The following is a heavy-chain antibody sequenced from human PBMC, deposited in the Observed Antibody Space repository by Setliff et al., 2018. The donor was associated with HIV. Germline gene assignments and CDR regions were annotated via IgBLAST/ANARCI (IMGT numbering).Heavy chain of an antibody. J-gene: IGHJ6*03. CDR3: ARLEYYYYMDV. Sequence: KTSETLSLTCTVSGGSISSSSYYWAWIRQPPGKGLEYIGSVYFSGRAYYNPSLKSRVAISLDTSKNQFSLKLSSVTAADTAVYCCARLEYYYYMDVWGNGTTVTVSS. V-gene: IGHV4-39*01. CDR1: GGSISSSSYY. CDR2: VYFSGRA.